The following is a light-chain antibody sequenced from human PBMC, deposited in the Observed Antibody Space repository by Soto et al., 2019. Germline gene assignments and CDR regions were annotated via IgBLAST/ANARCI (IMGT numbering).Light chain of an antibody. CDR2: SNN. CDR3: AAWDDTLNGRV. J-gene: IGLJ3*02. Sequence: QSVPTQPPSASGTPGQRVTISCSGSSSNIGSNTVNWYQQLPGTAPKVLIYSNNQRPSGVPDRFSGSKSGTSASLAISGLQSEDEADYYCAAWDDTLNGRVFGGGTKLTVL. V-gene: IGLV1-44*01. CDR1: SSNIGSNT.